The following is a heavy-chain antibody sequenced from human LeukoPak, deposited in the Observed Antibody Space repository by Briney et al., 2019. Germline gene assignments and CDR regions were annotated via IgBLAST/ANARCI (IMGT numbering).Heavy chain of an antibody. CDR3: ARRDFWSATFDY. V-gene: IGHV3-21*01. CDR1: GLTFSSYI. D-gene: IGHD3-3*01. CDR2: ITGSSDYI. Sequence: GGSLRLSCAASGLTFSSYIMNWVRQAPGKGLEWVSSITGSSDYIYYADSVKGRLTISRDNAKNSLYLQMNSLRAEDTAVYYCARRDFWSATFDYWGQGTLLTVSS. J-gene: IGHJ4*02.